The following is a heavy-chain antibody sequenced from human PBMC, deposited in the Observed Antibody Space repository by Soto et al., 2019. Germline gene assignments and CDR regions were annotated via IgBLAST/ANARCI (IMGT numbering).Heavy chain of an antibody. Sequence: SETLSLTCTVSGGSITSYYWSWIRQPPGKGLEWLGYIYYTGSTNYNPSLKSRVTISLDTSKNQFSLKLGSVTAADTAVYYCARHAYGSGFYYGMTVWGQGTTVTVSS. CDR3: ARHAYGSGFYYGMTV. D-gene: IGHD3-10*01. J-gene: IGHJ6*02. CDR2: IYYTGST. V-gene: IGHV4-59*08. CDR1: GGSITSYY.